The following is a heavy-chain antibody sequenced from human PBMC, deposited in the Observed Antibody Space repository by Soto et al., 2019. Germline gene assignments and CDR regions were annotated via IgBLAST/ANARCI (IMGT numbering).Heavy chain of an antibody. CDR1: GGSIISGY. Sequence: AETLSLTCAVSGGSIISGYWSWIRQPPGKGLEWIGYISHSGNTNYNPSVKSRVTLSVDTPKNQFSLRLSSVTTADTAVYYCAGLRGYAGSPIDYWGQGTLVTVSS. V-gene: IGHV4-59*01. D-gene: IGHD2-15*01. CDR2: ISHSGNT. CDR3: AGLRGYAGSPIDY. J-gene: IGHJ4*02.